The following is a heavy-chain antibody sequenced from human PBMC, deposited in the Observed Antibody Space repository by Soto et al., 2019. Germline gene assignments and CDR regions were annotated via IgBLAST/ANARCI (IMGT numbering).Heavy chain of an antibody. CDR3: VRMLDSSLYVDL. Sequence: QVQLQESGPGLVKPSETLSLTCSVSGGSVSNASFYWTWIRQSPGTGLEYIGYIFYAGVTNYNPSLSSRVTIYLDPPKNHFSLKLNYMTVADMAVYSCVRMLDSSLYVDLWGCGTLVTVFS. V-gene: IGHV4-61*03. J-gene: IGHJ2*01. CDR1: GGSVSNASFY. CDR2: IFYAGVT. D-gene: IGHD3-22*01.